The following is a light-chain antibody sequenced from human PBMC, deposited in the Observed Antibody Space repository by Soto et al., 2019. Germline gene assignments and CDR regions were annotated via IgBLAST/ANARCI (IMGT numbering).Light chain of an antibody. J-gene: IGKJ1*01. V-gene: IGKV1-39*01. CDR2: AAS. Sequence: DIQVTQSPSSLSASVGDRVTITCRASQNIKNYLNWYQRKPGTAPRLLIYAASNLQSGVPSRFSASGSGTDFALNISSLHPDDFGTYYCQQGFSLPWTFGQGTKVDTK. CDR1: QNIKNY. CDR3: QQGFSLPWT.